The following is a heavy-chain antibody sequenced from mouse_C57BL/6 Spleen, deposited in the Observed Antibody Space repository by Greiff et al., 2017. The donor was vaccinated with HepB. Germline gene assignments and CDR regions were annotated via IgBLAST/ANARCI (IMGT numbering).Heavy chain of an antibody. CDR1: GFTFSDYG. CDR2: ISSGSSTI. D-gene: IGHD1-1*01. J-gene: IGHJ4*01. Sequence: EVQGVESGGGLVKPGGSLKLSCAASGFTFSDYGMHWVRQAPEKGLEWVAYISSGSSTIYYADTVKGRFTISRDNAKNTLFLQMTSLRSEDTAMYYCARGPITTVVARAMDYWGQGTSGTVSS. V-gene: IGHV5-17*01. CDR3: ARGPITTVVARAMDY.